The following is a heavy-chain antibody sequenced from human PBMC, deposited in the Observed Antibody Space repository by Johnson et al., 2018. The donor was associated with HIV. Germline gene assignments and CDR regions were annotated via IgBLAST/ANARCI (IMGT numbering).Heavy chain of an antibody. D-gene: IGHD1-26*01. J-gene: IGHJ3*02. V-gene: IGHV3-53*01. CDR1: GFTVSSNY. CDR3: AIDRIVGWEPYDAFDI. CDR2: INWNGGST. Sequence: VQLVESGGGLIQPGGSLRLSCGASGFTVSSNYMSWVRQAPGKGLEWVSCINWNGGSTGHEDSVKARFTISRDTSKNTLYLQMNSLRAEDTALYYFAIDRIVGWEPYDAFDIWGQGTMVTVSS.